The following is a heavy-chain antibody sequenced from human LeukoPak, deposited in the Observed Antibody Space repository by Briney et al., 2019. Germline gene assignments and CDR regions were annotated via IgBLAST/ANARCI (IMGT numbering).Heavy chain of an antibody. V-gene: IGHV1-2*02. J-gene: IGHJ3*02. D-gene: IGHD3-16*01. Sequence: GASVKVSCKASGYTFIDYYMHWVRQAPGQGLEWIGWISPNSGGTKYVQKFQGRVTMTRDTSITTVYMELSGLSFDDTAVYYCAREISDYLWGSHWRAFDIWGQGTMVTVSS. CDR1: GYTFIDYY. CDR2: ISPNSGGT. CDR3: AREISDYLWGSHWRAFDI.